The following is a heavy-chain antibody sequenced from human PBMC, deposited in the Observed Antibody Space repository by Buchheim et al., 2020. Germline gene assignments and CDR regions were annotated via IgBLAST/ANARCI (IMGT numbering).Heavy chain of an antibody. V-gene: IGHV4-31*03. D-gene: IGHD3-22*01. CDR3: ARGRGSDYYDSSGYHFQYYFDY. Sequence: QVQLQESGPGLVKPSQTLSLTCTVSGGSISSGGYSWSWIRQHPGKGLEWIGYIYYSGSTYYNPSLKSRVTISVDTSKNQFSLKLSSVTAADTAVYYCARGRGSDYYDSSGYHFQYYFDYWGQGTL. J-gene: IGHJ4*02. CDR2: IYYSGST. CDR1: GGSISSGGYS.